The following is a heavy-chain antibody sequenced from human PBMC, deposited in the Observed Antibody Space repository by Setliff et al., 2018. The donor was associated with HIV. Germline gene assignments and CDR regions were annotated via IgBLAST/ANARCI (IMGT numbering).Heavy chain of an antibody. D-gene: IGHD2-15*01. CDR3: ARRGYCSAGGCHYLYYDFDY. CDR2: IYYTGNT. Sequence: SETLSLTCTVSGGSISSSTYYWGWIRQPPGKGLEWIGTIYYTGNTYYNPSLKSRVTISVDTSNNQFSLKLSSVTAADTAVYYCARRGYCSAGGCHYLYYDFDYWGQGTLVTVSS. CDR1: GGSISSSTYY. J-gene: IGHJ4*02. V-gene: IGHV4-39*01.